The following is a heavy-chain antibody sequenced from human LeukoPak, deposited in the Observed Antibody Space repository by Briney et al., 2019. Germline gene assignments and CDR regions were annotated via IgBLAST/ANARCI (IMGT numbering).Heavy chain of an antibody. Sequence: GGSLRLSCAASGFTFSSYSMSWIRQAPGKGLEWVSYISSSGSTIYYADSVKGRFTISRDNAKNSLYLQMNSLRAEDTAVYYCAREGIAVARDAFDIWGQGTMVTVSS. CDR1: GFTFSSYS. J-gene: IGHJ3*02. D-gene: IGHD6-19*01. CDR2: ISSSGSTI. CDR3: AREGIAVARDAFDI. V-gene: IGHV3-48*04.